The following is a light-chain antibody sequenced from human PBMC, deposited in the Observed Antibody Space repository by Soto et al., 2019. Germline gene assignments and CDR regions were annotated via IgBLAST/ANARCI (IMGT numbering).Light chain of an antibody. J-gene: IGKJ2*01. CDR1: QSVTNNY. V-gene: IGKV3-20*01. Sequence: EVVLTQSPGTLSLSPGESATLSCRASQSVTNNYFAWYQQKPGQAPRLLIFGSSDRATGLPDWFSGSRSGTDFTLIISRLEPEDFAVYYCHQYGSSPPYTFGQGTKLEIK. CDR2: GSS. CDR3: HQYGSSPPYT.